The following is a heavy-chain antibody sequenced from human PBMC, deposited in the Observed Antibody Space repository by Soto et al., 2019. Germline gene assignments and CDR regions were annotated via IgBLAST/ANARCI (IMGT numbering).Heavy chain of an antibody. D-gene: IGHD6-13*01. Sequence: GGSLRLSCAASGFTFSSYAMSWVRQAPGKGLEWVSAISGSGGSTYYADSVKGRFTISRDNSKNTLYLQMNSLRAEDTAVYYCAKDSSLAAAGIEAFDIWGQGTMVTVSS. CDR2: ISGSGGST. CDR1: GFTFSSYA. J-gene: IGHJ3*02. CDR3: AKDSSLAAAGIEAFDI. V-gene: IGHV3-23*01.